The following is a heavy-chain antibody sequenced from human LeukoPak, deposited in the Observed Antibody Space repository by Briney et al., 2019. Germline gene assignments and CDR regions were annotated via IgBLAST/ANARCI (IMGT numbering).Heavy chain of an antibody. V-gene: IGHV1-69*05. D-gene: IGHD5-24*01. CDR2: IIPIFGTA. J-gene: IGHJ4*02. CDR1: GGTFSSYA. Sequence: SVKVSCKASGGTFSSYAISWVRQAPGQGLEWIGGIIPIFGTANYAQKFQGRVTITTDESTSTAYMELSSLRSEDTAVYYCARDGYNSGYFDYWGQGTLVTVSS. CDR3: ARDGYNSGYFDY.